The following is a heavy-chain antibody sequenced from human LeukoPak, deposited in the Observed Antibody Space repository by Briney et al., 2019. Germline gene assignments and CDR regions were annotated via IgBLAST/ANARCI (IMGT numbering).Heavy chain of an antibody. J-gene: IGHJ4*02. CDR2: ISYDGSNK. D-gene: IGHD2-2*01. V-gene: IGHV3-30*01. CDR3: ARDVCSSTSCYFFDY. Sequence: HPGGSLRLSCAASGFTFSSYAMPWVRQAPGKGLEWVAVISYDGSNKYYADSVKGRFTISRDNSKNTLYLQMNGLRAEDTAVYYCARDVCSSTSCYFFDYWGQGTLVTVSS. CDR1: GFTFSSYA.